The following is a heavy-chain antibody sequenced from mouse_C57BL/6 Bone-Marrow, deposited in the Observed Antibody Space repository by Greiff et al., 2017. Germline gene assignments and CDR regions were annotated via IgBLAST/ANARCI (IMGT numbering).Heavy chain of an antibody. CDR3: AMSSYYGSPHFDY. D-gene: IGHD1-1*01. V-gene: IGHV5-17*01. CDR1: GFTFSDYG. CDR2: ISSGSSTI. J-gene: IGHJ2*01. Sequence: EVQRVESGGGLVKPGGSLKLSCAASGFTFSDYGMHWVRQAPEKGLEWVAYISSGSSTIYYADTVKGRFTISRDNAKNTLFLQMTSLRSEDTAMYYCAMSSYYGSPHFDYWGQGTTLTVSS.